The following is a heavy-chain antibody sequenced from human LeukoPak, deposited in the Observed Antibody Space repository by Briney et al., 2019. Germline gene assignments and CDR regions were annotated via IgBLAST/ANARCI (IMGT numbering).Heavy chain of an antibody. CDR2: INPNSGGT. CDR3: ASTPGYSSSRYQHYFDY. J-gene: IGHJ4*02. Sequence: ASVKVSCKASGYTFTGYYMHWVRQAPGQGLEWMGWINPNSGGTNYAQKFQGRVTMTRDTSTSTVYMELSSLRSEDTAVYYCASTPGYSSSRYQHYFDYWGQGTLVTVSS. CDR1: GYTFTGYY. D-gene: IGHD6-13*01. V-gene: IGHV1-2*02.